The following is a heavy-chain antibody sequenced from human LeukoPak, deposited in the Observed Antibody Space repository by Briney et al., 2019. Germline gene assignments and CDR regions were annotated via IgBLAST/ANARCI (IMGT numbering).Heavy chain of an antibody. V-gene: IGHV1-2*02. D-gene: IGHD3-22*01. CDR2: INPNSGGT. CDR1: GYTFTGYY. Sequence: ASVKVSCKASGYTFTGYYMHWVRQAPGQGLEWMGWINPNSGGTNYAQKFQGRVTMTRDTSISTAYMELSRLRSDDTAVYYCAETTYYDSSGYYSNWGQGTLVTVSS. CDR3: AETTYYDSSGYYSN. J-gene: IGHJ4*02.